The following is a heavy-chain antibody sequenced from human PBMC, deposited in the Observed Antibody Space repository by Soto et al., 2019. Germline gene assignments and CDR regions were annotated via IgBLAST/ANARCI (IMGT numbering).Heavy chain of an antibody. Sequence: QVQLVESGGGVVQPGRSLRLSCAASGFTFSSYAMHWVRQAPGKGLEWVAVISGDGRKKYYADSVKGRFTISRDNSENTLYLQMNSLRVEDTAVYYCARVATVVTPPSDYWGQGTLVSVSS. D-gene: IGHD4-17*01. V-gene: IGHV3-30*04. J-gene: IGHJ4*02. CDR2: ISGDGRKK. CDR3: ARVATVVTPPSDY. CDR1: GFTFSSYA.